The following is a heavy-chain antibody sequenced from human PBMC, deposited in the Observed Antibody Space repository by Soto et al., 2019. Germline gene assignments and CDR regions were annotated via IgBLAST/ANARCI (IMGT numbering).Heavy chain of an antibody. CDR1: GYTFTSYD. V-gene: IGHV1-8*01. CDR3: ARGSIGGARFYYYYYYMDV. CDR2: MNPNSGNT. J-gene: IGHJ6*03. D-gene: IGHD1-26*01. Sequence: ASVKVSCKASGYTFTSYDINWVRQATGQGLEWMGWMNPNSGNTGYAQKFQGRVTMTRNTSISTAYMELSSLRSEDTAVYYCARGSIGGARFYYYYYYMDVRGKGTTVTVSS.